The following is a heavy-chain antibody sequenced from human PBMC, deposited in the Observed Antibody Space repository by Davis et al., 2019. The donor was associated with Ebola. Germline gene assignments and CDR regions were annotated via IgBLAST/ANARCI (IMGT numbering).Heavy chain of an antibody. Sequence: MPGGSLRLSCAASGFTLSDHYMSWVRQAPGQGLEWMGWISAYNGNTNYAQILQGRVTMTTDTSTGTAYMELRSLRSDDTAVYFCARTSIVGTTTTASDIWGQGTKVTVSS. D-gene: IGHD1-26*01. CDR2: ISAYNGNT. CDR3: ARTSIVGTTTTASDI. CDR1: GFTLSDHY. V-gene: IGHV1-18*04. J-gene: IGHJ3*02.